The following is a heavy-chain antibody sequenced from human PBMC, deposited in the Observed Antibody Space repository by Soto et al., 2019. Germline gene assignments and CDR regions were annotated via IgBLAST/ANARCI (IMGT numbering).Heavy chain of an antibody. D-gene: IGHD3-10*01. CDR1: GGTFSSYA. CDR2: IIPIFGTA. CDR3: ARDQNGSGSSGFDY. Sequence: GASVKVSCKASGGTFSSYAISWVRQAPGQGLEWMGGIIPIFGTANYAQKFQGRVTITADESTSTAYMELSSLRSEDTAVYYCARDQNGSGSSGFDYWCPGTLVTGSS. J-gene: IGHJ4*02. V-gene: IGHV1-69*13.